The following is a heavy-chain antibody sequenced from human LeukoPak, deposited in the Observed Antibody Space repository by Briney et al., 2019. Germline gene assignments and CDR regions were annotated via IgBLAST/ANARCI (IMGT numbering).Heavy chain of an antibody. Sequence: SETLSLTCTVSGGSISNKYWSWIRQPPGKGLEWIGYIYYSGSTNYNPSLKSRVTILVDTSKNQFSLKLSSVTAADTAVYYCARPYYGDLTDYYYMDVWGKGTTVTISS. V-gene: IGHV4-59*12. D-gene: IGHD4-17*01. J-gene: IGHJ6*03. CDR2: IYYSGST. CDR3: ARPYYGDLTDYYYMDV. CDR1: GGSISNKY.